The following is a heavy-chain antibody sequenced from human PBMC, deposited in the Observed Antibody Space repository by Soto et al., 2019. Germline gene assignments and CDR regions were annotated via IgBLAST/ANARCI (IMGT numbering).Heavy chain of an antibody. CDR1: GFTFSNYG. J-gene: IGHJ4*02. CDR3: AMPPSGEDRYYFDY. V-gene: IGHV3-30*03. Sequence: QVQLVESGGGVVQPGRSLRLSCAASGFTFSNYGMHWVRQAPGKGLEWVAVISYDGSNKYYADSVKGRFTISRDNSKNTLYLQMNSLRAEDTAVYYCAMPPSGEDRYYFDYWGQGTLVTVSS. CDR2: ISYDGSNK. D-gene: IGHD3-10*01.